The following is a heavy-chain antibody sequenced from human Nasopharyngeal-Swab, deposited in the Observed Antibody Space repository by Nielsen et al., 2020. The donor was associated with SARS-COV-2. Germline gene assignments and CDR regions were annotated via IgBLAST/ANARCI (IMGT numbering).Heavy chain of an antibody. CDR3: ARDLTGTGYYGMDV. CDR1: GFTFSSYA. CDR2: ISYDGSNK. Sequence: GESLKISCAASGFTFSSYAMHWVRQAPGKGLEWGAVISYDGSNKYYADSVKGRFTISRDNSKNTLYLQMNSLRAEDTAVYYCARDLTGTGYYGMDVWGQGTTVTVSS. D-gene: IGHD1-7*01. V-gene: IGHV3-30-3*01. J-gene: IGHJ6*02.